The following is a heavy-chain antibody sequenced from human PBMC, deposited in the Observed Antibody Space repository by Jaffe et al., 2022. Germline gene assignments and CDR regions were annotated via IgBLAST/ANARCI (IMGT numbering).Heavy chain of an antibody. CDR2: IYSGGST. J-gene: IGHJ3*02. CDR3: AREKAAAVTDAFDI. Sequence: EVQLVESGGGLVQPGGSLRLSCAASGFTVSSNYMSWVRQAPGKGLEWVSVIYSGGSTYYADSVKGRFTISRDNSKNTLYLQMNSLRAEDTAVYYCAREKAAAVTDAFDIWGQGTMVTVSS. D-gene: IGHD6-13*01. CDR1: GFTVSSNY. V-gene: IGHV3-66*02.